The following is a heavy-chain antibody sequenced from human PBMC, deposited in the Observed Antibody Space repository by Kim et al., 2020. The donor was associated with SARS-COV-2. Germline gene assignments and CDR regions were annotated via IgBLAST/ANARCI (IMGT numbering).Heavy chain of an antibody. V-gene: IGHV1-69*01. Sequence: PIFGTASYAQRFQGRVTITADESTSTAYKELSSLRSEDTAVYYCARDGGDWGQGTLVTVSS. CDR3: ARDGGD. J-gene: IGHJ4*02. CDR2: PIFGTA. D-gene: IGHD4-17*01.